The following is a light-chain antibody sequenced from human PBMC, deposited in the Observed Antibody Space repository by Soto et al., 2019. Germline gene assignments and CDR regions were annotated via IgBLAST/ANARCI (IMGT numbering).Light chain of an antibody. CDR1: NSNIGGGYD. CDR3: HSYDSRLSGSV. CDR2: GNN. Sequence: QSVPTQPPSVSGAPGQRVTISCTGNNSNIGGGYDVHWYQQLPGTAPKLLIYGNNNRPSGVPDRFSGSKSYASASLAITGLQSEDEADYYCHSYDSRLSGSVFGGGTKLTVL. V-gene: IGLV1-40*01. J-gene: IGLJ2*01.